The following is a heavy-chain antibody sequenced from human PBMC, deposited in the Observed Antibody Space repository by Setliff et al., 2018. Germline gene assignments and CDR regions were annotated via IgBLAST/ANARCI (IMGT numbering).Heavy chain of an antibody. D-gene: IGHD1-26*01. J-gene: IGHJ6*03. V-gene: IGHV4-59*01. CDR1: GGSISSYY. CDR2: IYHSGST. CDR3: ARDFSTPPLGVASGSYYYYCMDV. Sequence: SETLSLTCTVSGGSISSYYWSWIRQPPGKGLEWIWYIYHSGSTNYNPSLKRRVTISVDTSKNQYYLKLSSVTAADTAVDYCARDFSTPPLGVASGSYYYYCMDVWGKGTTVTVSS.